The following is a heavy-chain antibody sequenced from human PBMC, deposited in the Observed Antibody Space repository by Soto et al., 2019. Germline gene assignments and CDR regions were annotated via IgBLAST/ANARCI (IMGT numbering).Heavy chain of an antibody. D-gene: IGHD6-19*01. J-gene: IGHJ6*02. CDR2: IRRKANSYTT. Sequence: EVQLVESGGGLVQPGGSLRLSCAASGLIFSDYHMDWVRQAPGKGLEWVGRIRRKANSYTTEYAASVKGRFTISSTDSKNSLYLQMNSLKSEDTAVYYCAMLGGWSGGSSGMDDWGQGTTVTVSS. V-gene: IGHV3-72*01. CDR3: AMLGGWSGGSSGMDD. CDR1: GLIFSDYH.